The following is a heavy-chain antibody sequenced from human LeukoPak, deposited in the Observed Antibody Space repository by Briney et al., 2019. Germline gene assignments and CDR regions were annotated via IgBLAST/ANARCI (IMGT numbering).Heavy chain of an antibody. CDR1: GGSISSYY. Sequence: PSETLSLTCTVSGGSISSYYRSWIRQPPGKGLEWIGYIYYSGSTNYNPSLKSRVTISVDTSKNQFSLKLSSVTAADTAVYYCARGIPIAVAAPFDYWGQGTLVTVSS. V-gene: IGHV4-59*13. J-gene: IGHJ4*02. D-gene: IGHD6-19*01. CDR2: IYYSGST. CDR3: ARGIPIAVAAPFDY.